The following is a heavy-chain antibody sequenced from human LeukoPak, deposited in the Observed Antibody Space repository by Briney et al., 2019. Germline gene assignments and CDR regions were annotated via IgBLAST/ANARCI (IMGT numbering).Heavy chain of an antibody. CDR2: IKQNENNK. J-gene: IGHJ4*02. CDR3: AGDRCSSGYYDY. D-gene: IGHD6-19*01. Sequence: GGSLRLSCAASEFTLSTYPMSWVRQAPGKGLEWVADIKQNENNKYYVDSVKGRFTISRDNAKNSLYLQMNSLRAEDTAVYYCAGDRCSSGYYDYWGQGTQVTVSS. CDR1: EFTLSTYP. V-gene: IGHV3-7*01.